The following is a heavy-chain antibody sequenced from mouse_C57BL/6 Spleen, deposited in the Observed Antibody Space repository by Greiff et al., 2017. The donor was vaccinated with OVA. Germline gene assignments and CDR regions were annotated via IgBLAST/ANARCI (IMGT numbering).Heavy chain of an antibody. V-gene: IGHV1-72*01. CDR2: IDPNSGGT. Sequence: VQLQQPGAELVKPGASVKLSCKASGYTFTSYWMHWVKQRPGRGLEWIGRIDPNSGGTKYNEKFKSKATLTVDKPSSTAYMQLSSLTSEDSAVYYCARGGTDYDYDEEAWFAYWGQGTLVTVSA. CDR3: ARGGTDYDYDEEAWFAY. D-gene: IGHD2-4*01. J-gene: IGHJ3*01. CDR1: GYTFTSYW.